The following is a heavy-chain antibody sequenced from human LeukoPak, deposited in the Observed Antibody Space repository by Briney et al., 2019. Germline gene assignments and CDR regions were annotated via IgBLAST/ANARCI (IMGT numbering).Heavy chain of an antibody. CDR2: ISWNSGTI. D-gene: IGHD6-19*01. V-gene: IGHV3-9*01. CDR1: GFTLDDYA. Sequence: GGSLRLSCAASGFTLDDYAMHWVRQAPGKGLEWVSGISWNSGTIDYADSVKGRFTISRDNTKNSLYLQMNSLRDEDTALYYCAKDRGAGIGLGGYFDYWGQGTLVTVSS. J-gene: IGHJ4*02. CDR3: AKDRGAGIGLGGYFDY.